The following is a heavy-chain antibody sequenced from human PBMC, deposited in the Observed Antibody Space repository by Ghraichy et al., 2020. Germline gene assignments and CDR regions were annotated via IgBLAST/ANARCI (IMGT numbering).Heavy chain of an antibody. Sequence: SETLSLTCTVSGDSISSYYWSWIRQPPGKGLEWIGYIYYSGSTNYNPSLKSRVTISVDTSKNQFSLKLSSVTAADTAVYYCARLAVTRYYYYDMDVWGQGTTVTVSS. V-gene: IGHV4-59*08. CDR3: ARLAVTRYYYYDMDV. J-gene: IGHJ6*02. CDR2: IYYSGST. D-gene: IGHD2-21*02. CDR1: GDSISSYY.